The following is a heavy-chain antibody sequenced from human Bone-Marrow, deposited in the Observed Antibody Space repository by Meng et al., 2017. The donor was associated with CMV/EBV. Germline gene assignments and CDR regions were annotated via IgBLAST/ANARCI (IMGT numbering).Heavy chain of an antibody. D-gene: IGHD3-3*01. J-gene: IGHJ6*02. Sequence: GSLRLSCLVPGGSVNTYYWSWIRQPPGKGLEWIGYIYSSGFTNYKHSLMSRVTISVDTSKNQFSLKLSSVTAADTAVYYCARLNGNYDCWMGIYRDPGYYGMDVWGQGTTVTVSS. CDR1: GGSVNTYY. CDR2: IYSSGFT. CDR3: ARLNGNYDCWMGIYRDPGYYGMDV. V-gene: IGHV4-59*02.